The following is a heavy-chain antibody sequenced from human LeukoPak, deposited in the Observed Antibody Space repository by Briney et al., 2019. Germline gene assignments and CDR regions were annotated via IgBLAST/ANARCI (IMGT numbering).Heavy chain of an antibody. Sequence: GGSLRLSCAASGFTFSSYGMHWVRQAPGKGLEWVAVISYDGSNKYYADSVKGRFTISRDNSKNTLYLQMNSLRAEDTAVYYCAKVVGHLFDYWGQGTLVTVSS. V-gene: IGHV3-30*18. CDR2: ISYDGSNK. CDR3: AKVVGHLFDY. J-gene: IGHJ4*02. CDR1: GFTFSSYG.